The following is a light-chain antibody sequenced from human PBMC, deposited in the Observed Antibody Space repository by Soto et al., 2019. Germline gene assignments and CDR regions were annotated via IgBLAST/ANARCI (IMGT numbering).Light chain of an antibody. Sequence: ERVLTQSPYTLSVSIGERATLSCRARQSLRSSLAWYQQKPGQAPRLLIYDASTRATGIPARFSGSGSGTDFTLTISGLQSEDFAVYYCQQYNNWPQTFGQRTRLEI. CDR1: QSLRSS. J-gene: IGKJ5*01. V-gene: IGKV3-15*01. CDR2: DAS. CDR3: QQYNNWPQT.